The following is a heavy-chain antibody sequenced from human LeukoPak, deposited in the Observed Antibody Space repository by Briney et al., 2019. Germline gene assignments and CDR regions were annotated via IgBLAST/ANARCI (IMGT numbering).Heavy chain of an antibody. Sequence: SETLSLTCTVSGGSISSSSYYWGWIRQPPGKGLEWIGSIYYSGSTFYNPSLKSRVTISVDTSKNQFSLNLSSVTAADTAVYYCARGVAGSSGLLYYFDYWGQGALVIVSS. CDR3: ARGVAGSSGLLYYFDY. CDR1: GGSISSSSYY. CDR2: IYYSGST. V-gene: IGHV4-39*07. J-gene: IGHJ4*02. D-gene: IGHD6-25*01.